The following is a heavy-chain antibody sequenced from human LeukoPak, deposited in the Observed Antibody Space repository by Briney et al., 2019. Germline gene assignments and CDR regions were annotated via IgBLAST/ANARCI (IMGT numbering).Heavy chain of an antibody. CDR3: AKLGCSSTSCLYGMDV. D-gene: IGHD2-2*01. J-gene: IGHJ6*02. CDR1: GFTFSSYA. V-gene: IGHV3-23*01. Sequence: GASLRLSCAASGFTFSSYAMSWVRQAPGKGLEWVSAISGSGGSTYYADSVKGRFTISRDNSKNTLYLQMNSLRAEDTAVYYCAKLGCSSTSCLYGMDVWGQGTMVTVSS. CDR2: ISGSGGST.